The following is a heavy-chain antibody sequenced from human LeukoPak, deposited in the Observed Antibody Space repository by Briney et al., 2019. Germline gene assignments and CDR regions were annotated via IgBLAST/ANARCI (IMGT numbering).Heavy chain of an antibody. Sequence: GGSLRLSCAASGFTFSNYNMNWVRQAPGKGLEWVSSISTSSSYIYYADSVKGRFTSTRDNAKKSLYLQMNSLRAEDTAVYYCAKGGIFVPFEGDYWGQGTLVTVSS. J-gene: IGHJ4*02. D-gene: IGHD3-16*01. V-gene: IGHV3-21*01. CDR2: ISTSSSYI. CDR1: GFTFSNYN. CDR3: AKGGIFVPFEGDY.